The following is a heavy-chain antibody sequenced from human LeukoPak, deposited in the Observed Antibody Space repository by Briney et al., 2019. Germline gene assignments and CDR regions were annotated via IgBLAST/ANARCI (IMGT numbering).Heavy chain of an antibody. CDR1: GFTFSSYE. V-gene: IGHV3-48*03. Sequence: GGSLRLSCAAAGFTFSSYEMNWVRQPPGKGLGWVSYINKNGDTIYYEDSVRGRVTISRANAKNSLYLQLNSLRVEDTAVYYCARGDSGWAFDYWGQGTPVTVSS. CDR2: INKNGDTI. CDR3: ARGDSGWAFDY. D-gene: IGHD6-19*01. J-gene: IGHJ4*02.